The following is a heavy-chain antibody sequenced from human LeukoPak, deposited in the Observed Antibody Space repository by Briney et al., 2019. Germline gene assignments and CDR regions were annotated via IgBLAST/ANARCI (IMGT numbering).Heavy chain of an antibody. CDR3: AREGITMVRGAPFDY. Sequence: GASVKVSCKASGGTFSSYAISWVRQAPGQGLEWMGIINPSGGSTSYAQKFQGRVTMTRDMSTSTVYMELSSLRSEDTAVYYCAREGITMVRGAPFDYWGQGTLVTVSS. V-gene: IGHV1-46*01. J-gene: IGHJ4*02. D-gene: IGHD3-10*01. CDR2: INPSGGST. CDR1: GGTFSSYA.